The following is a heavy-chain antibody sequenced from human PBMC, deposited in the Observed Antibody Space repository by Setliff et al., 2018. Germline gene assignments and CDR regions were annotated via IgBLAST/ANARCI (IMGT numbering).Heavy chain of an antibody. CDR2: ISPYNENT. V-gene: IGHV1-18*01. CDR1: GDSFSNYA. J-gene: IGHJ6*03. CDR3: ARSPPNRGVGQGHYMDV. D-gene: IGHD1-26*01. Sequence: RASVKVSCKASGDSFSNYAISWVRQAPGQGPEWMGWISPYNENTNYAQKFQGRVAMTTDTSTSTVYMELRSLTSDDTAVYYCARSPPNRGVGQGHYMDVWGIGTTVTVSS.